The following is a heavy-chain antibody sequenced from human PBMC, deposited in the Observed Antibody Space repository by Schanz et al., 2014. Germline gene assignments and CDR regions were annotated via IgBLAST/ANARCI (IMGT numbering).Heavy chain of an antibody. CDR1: GYTFTTYY. CDR3: TKGRTFGR. Sequence: QVQLVQSGAEVKKPGASVKLSCKASGYTFTTYYIHWVRQAPGQGLEWMGWMNSKTGNTGYAQRFQGRVTMTRNTSITTAYLELSSLRSGDTAVYYCTKGRTFGRWGQGTLVTVSS. V-gene: IGHV1-8*01. D-gene: IGHD3-16*01. J-gene: IGHJ4*02. CDR2: MNSKTGNT.